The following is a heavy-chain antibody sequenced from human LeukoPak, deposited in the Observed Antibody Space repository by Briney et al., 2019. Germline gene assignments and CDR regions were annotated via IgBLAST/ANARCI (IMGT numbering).Heavy chain of an antibody. V-gene: IGHV1-18*04. CDR2: INPNSGNT. CDR3: ARDWTYYYGSGSYPIGY. J-gene: IGHJ4*02. Sequence: GASVKVSCKASGYTFTGYYMHWVRQAPGQGLEWMGWINPNSGNTNYAQKLQGRVTMTTDTSTSTAYMELRSLRSDDTAVYYCARDWTYYYGSGSYPIGYWGQGTLVTVSS. D-gene: IGHD3-10*01. CDR1: GYTFTGYY.